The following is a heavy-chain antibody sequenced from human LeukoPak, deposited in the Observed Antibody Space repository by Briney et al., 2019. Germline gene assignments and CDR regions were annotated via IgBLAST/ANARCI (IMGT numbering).Heavy chain of an antibody. CDR2: IYYSGST. Sequence: SETLSLTCTVSGGSISSYYWSWIRQPPGKGLEWIGYIYYSGSTNYNPSLKSRVTISVDTSKNQFSLKLGSVTAADTAVYYCARGFRGYSYGYYFDYWGQGTLVTVSS. CDR1: GGSISSYY. J-gene: IGHJ4*02. V-gene: IGHV4-59*01. D-gene: IGHD5-18*01. CDR3: ARGFRGYSYGYYFDY.